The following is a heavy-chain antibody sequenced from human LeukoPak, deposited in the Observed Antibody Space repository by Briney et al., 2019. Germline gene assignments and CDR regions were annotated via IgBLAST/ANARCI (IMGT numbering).Heavy chain of an antibody. Sequence: GGSLRLSCAASGFSFSSFAMSWVSQAPGKGLEWVSAISGSGESTYYEDSVKGRFTISRDNSKNTVDVQMNSLRAEDTAVYYCAKDVGGTNFHYMDVWGKGTTVIVSS. CDR1: GFSFSSFA. CDR3: AKDVGGTNFHYMDV. V-gene: IGHV3-23*01. D-gene: IGHD1-26*01. CDR2: ISGSGEST. J-gene: IGHJ6*03.